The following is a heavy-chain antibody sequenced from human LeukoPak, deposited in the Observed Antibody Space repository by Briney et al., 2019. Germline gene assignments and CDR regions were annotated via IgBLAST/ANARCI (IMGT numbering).Heavy chain of an antibody. CDR3: ARGPGSGVIISAFDV. CDR1: GFTFSSYW. D-gene: IGHD3-3*01. V-gene: IGHV3-7*02. J-gene: IGHJ3*01. Sequence: PGGSLILSCAASGFTFSSYWMSWVRQAPGKGLEWVANIKQDGSEKYYVDSVKGRFTISRDNAKNTMYVEMNSLRADDTAVYYCARGPGSGVIISAFDVWGQGTMVTVSS. CDR2: IKQDGSEK.